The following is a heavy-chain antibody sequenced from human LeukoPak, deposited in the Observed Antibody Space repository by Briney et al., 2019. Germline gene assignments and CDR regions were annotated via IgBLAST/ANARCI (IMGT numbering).Heavy chain of an antibody. D-gene: IGHD4-23*01. CDR1: GFTFSSYA. Sequence: GASLTLSCAASGFTFSSYAMSWVRQAPGKGLEWVSAISGSGGSTYYADSVKGRFTISRDNSKNTLYLQMNSLRAEDTAVYYCAKDPLATVVTYYFDYWGQGTLVTVSS. V-gene: IGHV3-23*01. CDR2: ISGSGGST. J-gene: IGHJ4*02. CDR3: AKDPLATVVTYYFDY.